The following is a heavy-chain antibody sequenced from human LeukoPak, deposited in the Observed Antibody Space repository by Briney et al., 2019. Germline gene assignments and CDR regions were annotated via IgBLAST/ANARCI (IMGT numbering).Heavy chain of an antibody. Sequence: GGSLRLSCAASGFTFSNAWMNWVRQAPGKGLEWVSDIGSSSSTIYYADSVKGRFTISRDNAKNSLYLQMTSLRAEDTAVYYCARGLTYWGQGTLVTVSS. CDR3: ARGLTY. J-gene: IGHJ4*02. D-gene: IGHD3-10*01. V-gene: IGHV3-48*01. CDR1: GFTFSNAW. CDR2: IGSSSSTI.